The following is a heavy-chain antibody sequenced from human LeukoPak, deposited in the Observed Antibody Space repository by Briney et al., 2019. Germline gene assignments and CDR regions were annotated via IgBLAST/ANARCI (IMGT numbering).Heavy chain of an antibody. CDR1: GYSFRSYW. CDR2: IYPGDSDT. V-gene: IGHV5-51*01. CDR3: ARQDGSGLYYFDY. D-gene: IGHD3-22*01. Sequence: NHGESLKISCKGSGYSFRSYWIGWVRQMPGKGLEWMGIIYPGDSDTRYRPSFQGQVTISVGKSINTAYLQWSSLKASDSAVFYCARQDGSGLYYFDYWGQGTLVTVSS. J-gene: IGHJ4*02.